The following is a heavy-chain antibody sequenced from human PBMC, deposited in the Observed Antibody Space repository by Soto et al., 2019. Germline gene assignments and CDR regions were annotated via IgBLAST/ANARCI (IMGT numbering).Heavy chain of an antibody. Sequence: PSETLSLTCSVSGGSISSVGHYWTWIRQQPGKGLEWIGYIYYSGSTDYNPSLKSRVTISVGRSKNQFSLNLSSVTAADTAIYYCARESGGYDSSTRYGLDVWGQGTTVTAP. J-gene: IGHJ6*02. D-gene: IGHD6-25*01. CDR3: ARESGGYDSSTRYGLDV. V-gene: IGHV4-31*03. CDR1: GGSISSVGHY. CDR2: IYYSGST.